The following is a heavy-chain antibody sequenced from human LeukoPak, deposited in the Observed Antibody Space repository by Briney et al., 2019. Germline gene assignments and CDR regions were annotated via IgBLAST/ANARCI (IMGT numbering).Heavy chain of an antibody. CDR2: MNPNSGNT. J-gene: IGHJ4*02. CDR1: GYTFTSYD. Sequence: ASVKVSCXASGYTFTSYDINWVRQATGQGLEWMAWMNPNSGNTGYAQKFQGRVTMTRNTSISTAYMELSSLRSEDTAVYYCARVGSVAGTEFDYWGQGTLVTVSS. CDR3: ARVGSVAGTEFDY. D-gene: IGHD6-19*01. V-gene: IGHV1-8*01.